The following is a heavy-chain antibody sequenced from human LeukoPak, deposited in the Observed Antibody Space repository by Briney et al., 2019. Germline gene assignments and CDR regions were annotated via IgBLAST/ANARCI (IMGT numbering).Heavy chain of an antibody. CDR2: IYSGGST. CDR1: GFTASSNY. D-gene: IGHD2-2*01. V-gene: IGHV3-66*01. J-gene: IGHJ6*02. Sequence: GGSLRLSCAASGFTASSNYMSWVRQAPGKGLEWVSVIYSGGSTYYADSVKGRFTISRDNSKNTLYLQMNSLRAEGTAVYYCARDSTRYCSSTSCLKYYYYGMDVWGQGTTITVSS. CDR3: ARDSTRYCSSTSCLKYYYYGMDV.